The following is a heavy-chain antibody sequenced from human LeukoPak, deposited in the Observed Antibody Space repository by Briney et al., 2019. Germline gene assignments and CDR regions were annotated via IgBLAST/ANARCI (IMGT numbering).Heavy chain of an antibody. CDR3: ARALMVYASYLDAFDI. V-gene: IGHV1-69*05. Sequence: GSSVKLTFKASGGTFSSYAISLLRQAPGQGIEWMGRIIPIFGTANYAQKFQGGVTITTDESTSTAYMELSSLRSEDTAVYYCARALMVYASYLDAFDIWGQGTMVTVSS. J-gene: IGHJ3*02. CDR1: GGTFSSYA. CDR2: IIPIFGTA. D-gene: IGHD2-8*01.